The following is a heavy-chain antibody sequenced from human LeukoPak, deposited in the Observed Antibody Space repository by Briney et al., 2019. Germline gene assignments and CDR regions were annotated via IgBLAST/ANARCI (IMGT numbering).Heavy chain of an antibody. CDR3: ARAPGGNDFLTGLFEY. CDR2: IYYSGST. Sequence: SETLSLTCTVSGYSISSGYYWSWIRQPPGKGPEWIGYIYYSGSTNYNPSLKSRVTISVDTSKNQFSLKLSSVTTADTAVYYCARAPGGNDFLTGLFEYWGQGPLVTVSS. D-gene: IGHD3-9*01. J-gene: IGHJ4*02. V-gene: IGHV4-61*01. CDR1: GYSISSGYY.